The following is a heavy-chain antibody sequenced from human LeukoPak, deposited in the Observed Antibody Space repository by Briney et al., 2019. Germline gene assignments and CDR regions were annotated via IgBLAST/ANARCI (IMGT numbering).Heavy chain of an antibody. CDR2: ISGSGGST. CDR3: AKPHSSGWAEFDY. CDR1: GFTFSSYA. V-gene: IGHV3-23*01. D-gene: IGHD6-19*01. J-gene: IGHJ4*02. Sequence: PGGSLRLSRAASGFTFSSYAMSWVRQAPGKGLEWVSAISGSGGSTYYADSVKGRFTISRDNSKNTLYLQMNSLRAEDTAVYYCAKPHSSGWAEFDYWGQGTLVTVSS.